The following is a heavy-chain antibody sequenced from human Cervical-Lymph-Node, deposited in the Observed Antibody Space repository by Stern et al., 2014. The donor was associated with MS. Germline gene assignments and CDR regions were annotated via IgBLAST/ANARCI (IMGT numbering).Heavy chain of an antibody. Sequence: VQLVQSGAEVKKPGASVKVSCKASGYTFTMHWVRQAPGQRLEWMGWINAGNGNTKYSQKFQGRVTITRDTSASTAYMELSSLRSEDTAVYYCASSVGSWGQGTLVTVSS. J-gene: IGHJ5*02. CDR3: ASSVGS. CDR1: GYTFT. CDR2: INAGNGNT. D-gene: IGHD3-10*01. V-gene: IGHV1-3*01.